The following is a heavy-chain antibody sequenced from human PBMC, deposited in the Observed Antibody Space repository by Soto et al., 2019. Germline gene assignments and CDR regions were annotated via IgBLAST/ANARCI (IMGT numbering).Heavy chain of an antibody. CDR3: AREAPYYGMDV. Sequence: QVQLVESGGGVVQPGRSLRLSCAASGFTFSSYGMHWVRQAPGKGLEWVAVIWYDGNNKYYADSVKGRFTISRDNSKNTLYLQMNSLRAEDTAVYYCAREAPYYGMDVWCQGTTVTVSS. CDR1: GFTFSSYG. V-gene: IGHV3-33*01. J-gene: IGHJ6*02. CDR2: IWYDGNNK.